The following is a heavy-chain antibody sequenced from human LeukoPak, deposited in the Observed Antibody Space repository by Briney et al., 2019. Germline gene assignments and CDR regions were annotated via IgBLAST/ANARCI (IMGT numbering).Heavy chain of an antibody. J-gene: IGHJ4*02. Sequence: GGSLRLSCAASGFTLSSYGMSWVRQAPGKGLEWVSAISGSGGSTYYADSVKGRFTISRDNSKNTLYLQMNSLRAEDTAVYYCAKDWRITVADFFDYWGQGTLVTVSS. CDR1: GFTLSSYG. CDR3: AKDWRITVADFFDY. V-gene: IGHV3-23*01. CDR2: ISGSGGST. D-gene: IGHD6-19*01.